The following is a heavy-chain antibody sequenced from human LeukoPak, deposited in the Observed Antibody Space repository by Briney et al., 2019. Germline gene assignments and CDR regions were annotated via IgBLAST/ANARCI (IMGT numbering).Heavy chain of an antibody. CDR2: IYYSWCN. CDR1: GGPIRSYS. J-gene: IGHJ6*04. Sequence: KSSEPLSLPCTVCGGPIRSYSWSWLRQPPGRGVDGIGYIYYSWCNNHHPSLKSRVTISVDPSKNQFPLKLSSVPAADTAVYYCARGGCSSTSCSPVWPKGITVSVPS. V-gene: IGHV4-59*01. CDR3: ARGGCSSTSCSPV. D-gene: IGHD2-2*01.